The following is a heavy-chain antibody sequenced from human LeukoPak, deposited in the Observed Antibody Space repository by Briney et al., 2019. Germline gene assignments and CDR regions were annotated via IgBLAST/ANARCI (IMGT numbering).Heavy chain of an antibody. CDR2: IKEDGSVK. CDR3: ARIGYSSSSFDY. CDR1: GFSFSNYW. J-gene: IGHJ4*02. Sequence: GILRLSCAASGFSFSNYWMSWVRQAPGKGLEWVANIKEDGSVKYYVDSAKGRFTISRDNAKNSLYLQMNSLRAEDTAIYYCARIGYSSSSFDYWGQGTLVTVSS. D-gene: IGHD6-6*01. V-gene: IGHV3-7*01.